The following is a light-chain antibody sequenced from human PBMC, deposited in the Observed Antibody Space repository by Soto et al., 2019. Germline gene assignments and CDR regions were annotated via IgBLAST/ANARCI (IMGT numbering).Light chain of an antibody. V-gene: IGKV3-15*01. CDR3: QQYNNWPRT. CDR2: GAS. CDR1: QNIRSS. J-gene: IGKJ1*01. Sequence: EVVMTQSPASLSASPGERVTLSCRASQNIRSSLAWYQQRPGQAPRLLIYGASTRATGIPARFSGSGSGTEFTLTISSLQSEDFAVYYCQQYNNWPRTFGQGTKVDIK.